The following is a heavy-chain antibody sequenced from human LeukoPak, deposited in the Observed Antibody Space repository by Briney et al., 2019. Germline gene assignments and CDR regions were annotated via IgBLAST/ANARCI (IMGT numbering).Heavy chain of an antibody. D-gene: IGHD3-10*01. J-gene: IGHJ6*02. CDR1: GGSFSGYY. CDR3: ARGRRAVYGSGGYYNDFRRMKPLTPYYYYGMDV. V-gene: IGHV4-34*01. Sequence: SETLSLTCAVYGGSFSGYYWSWIRQPPGKGLEWIGEINHSGSTNYNPSLKSRVTISVDTSKNQFSLKLSSVTAADTAVYYCARGRRAVYGSGGYYNDFRRMKPLTPYYYYGMDVWGQGTTVTVSS. CDR2: INHSGST.